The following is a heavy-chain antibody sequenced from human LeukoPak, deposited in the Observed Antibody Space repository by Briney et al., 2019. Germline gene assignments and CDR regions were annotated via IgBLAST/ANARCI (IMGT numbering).Heavy chain of an antibody. V-gene: IGHV1-24*01. J-gene: IGHJ4*02. D-gene: IGHD6-13*01. Sequence: ASVKVSCKVSGYTLTELSMHWVRQAPGKGLEWMGGFDPEDGETIYAQKFQGRVTMTRNTSISTAYMELSSLRSEDTAVYYCARDGVAAAGTVDYWGQGTLVTVSS. CDR1: GYTLTELS. CDR2: FDPEDGET. CDR3: ARDGVAAAGTVDY.